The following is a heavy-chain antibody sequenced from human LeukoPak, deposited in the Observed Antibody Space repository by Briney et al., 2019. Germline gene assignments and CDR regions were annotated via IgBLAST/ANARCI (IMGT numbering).Heavy chain of an antibody. CDR3: ARLPGIVATIERYFDY. V-gene: IGHV3-53*01. CDR2: IYSGGST. J-gene: IGHJ4*02. CDR1: GFTVSSNY. D-gene: IGHD5-12*01. Sequence: GGSLRLSCAASGFTVSSNYMSWVRQAPGKGLEWVSVIYSGGSTYYADSVKGRFTISRDNSKNTLYLQMNSLRAEDTAVYYCARLPGIVATIERYFDYWGQGTLVTVSS.